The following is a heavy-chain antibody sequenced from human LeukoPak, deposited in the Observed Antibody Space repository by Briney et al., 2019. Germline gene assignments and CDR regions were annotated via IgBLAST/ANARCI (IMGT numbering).Heavy chain of an antibody. D-gene: IGHD3-10*01. CDR1: GGSISTYY. Sequence: KPSETLSLTCTVSGGSISTYYWSWIRQPPGKGLEWIAHIHYSGTTKYNPSLKSRVTLSVDTPKNQFSLKLSSVAAADTAVYYCARYGSGAYALDVWGQGTMVTVSS. CDR3: ARYGSGAYALDV. V-gene: IGHV4-59*08. CDR2: IHYSGTT. J-gene: IGHJ3*01.